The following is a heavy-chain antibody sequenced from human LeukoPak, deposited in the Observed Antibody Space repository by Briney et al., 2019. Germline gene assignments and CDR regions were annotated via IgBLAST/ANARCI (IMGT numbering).Heavy chain of an antibody. CDR2: INPSGGST. J-gene: IGHJ3*02. D-gene: IGHD5-24*01. Sequence: ASVKVSCKASGYTFTSYYMYWVRQAPGQGLEWMGIINPSGGSTSYAQKFQGGVTMTRDTSTSTVYMELSSLRSEDTAVYYCARDEDGPDAFDIWGQGTMVTVSS. CDR1: GYTFTSYY. CDR3: ARDEDGPDAFDI. V-gene: IGHV1-46*01.